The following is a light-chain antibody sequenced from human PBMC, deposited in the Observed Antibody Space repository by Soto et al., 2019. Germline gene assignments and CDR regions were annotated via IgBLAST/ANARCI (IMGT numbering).Light chain of an antibody. CDR2: GAS. J-gene: IGKJ3*01. CDR3: QQYGSSLFT. V-gene: IGKV3-20*01. Sequence: EIVLTQSPGTLSLSPGERATLSCRASQSVSSSYLAWYQQKPGQAPSLLIYGASSRATDIPERLSGSGSGTDFTITISRLEPEDFALYYCQQYGSSLFTFGPGTKVDIK. CDR1: QSVSSSY.